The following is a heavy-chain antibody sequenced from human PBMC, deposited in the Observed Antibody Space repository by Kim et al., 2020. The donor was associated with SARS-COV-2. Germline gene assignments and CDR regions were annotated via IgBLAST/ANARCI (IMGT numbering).Heavy chain of an antibody. J-gene: IGHJ4*02. D-gene: IGHD4-17*01. V-gene: IGHV4-30-2*01. Sequence: NPSLKSRVTISVDRSKNQFSLKLSSVTAADTAVYYCARGLAYGGTYFDYWGQGTLVTVSS. CDR3: ARGLAYGGTYFDY.